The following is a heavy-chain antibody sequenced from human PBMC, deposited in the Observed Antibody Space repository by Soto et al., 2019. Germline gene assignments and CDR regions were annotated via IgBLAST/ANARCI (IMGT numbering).Heavy chain of an antibody. J-gene: IGHJ4*02. D-gene: IGHD3-22*01. V-gene: IGHV3-30*03. CDR1: GFTFSSNG. Sequence: QVQLVESGGRVVQPGRSLRLTCAASGFTFSSNGMLWVRQAPGKGLEWVALVAYDGSKTYYGDSVRGRFTISRDNSENTLYLQMNSLRAEDTAVYYCARWVGGSMYDNSGKYNSWGQGTLVTVSS. CDR2: VAYDGSKT. CDR3: ARWVGGSMYDNSGKYNS.